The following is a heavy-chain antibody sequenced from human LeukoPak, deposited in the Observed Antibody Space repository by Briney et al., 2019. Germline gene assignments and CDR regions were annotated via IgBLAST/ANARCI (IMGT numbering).Heavy chain of an antibody. D-gene: IGHD3-22*01. CDR3: ARCYDSSGSHNNWFDP. V-gene: IGHV4-34*01. Sequence: SETLSLTCAVYGGSFSGYYWSWLRQPPGKGLEWIGEINHSGSTNYNPSLKSRVTISVDTSKNQFSLKLSSVTAADTAVYYCARCYDSSGSHNNWFDPWGQGTLVTVSS. J-gene: IGHJ5*02. CDR2: INHSGST. CDR1: GGSFSGYY.